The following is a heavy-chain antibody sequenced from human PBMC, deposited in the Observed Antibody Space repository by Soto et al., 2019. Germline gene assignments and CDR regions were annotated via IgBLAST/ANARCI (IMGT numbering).Heavy chain of an antibody. D-gene: IGHD6-19*01. CDR1: GDSVSSNSAA. V-gene: IGHV6-1*01. Sequence: SQTLSLTCAISGDSVSSNSAAWNWIRQSPSRGLEWLGRTYYRSKWYNDYAVSVKSRITINPDTSKNQFSLQLNSVTPEDTAVYYCAREGRIAVARDYYYYGMDVWGQRTTVTVSS. CDR3: AREGRIAVARDYYYYGMDV. CDR2: TYYRSKWYN. J-gene: IGHJ6*02.